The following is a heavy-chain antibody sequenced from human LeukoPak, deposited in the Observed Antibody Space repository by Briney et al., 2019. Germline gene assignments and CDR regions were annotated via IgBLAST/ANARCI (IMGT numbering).Heavy chain of an antibody. D-gene: IGHD5-18*01. CDR2: INHSGST. CDR3: ARRGAPGSSPFLGPSTAMEPYYFDH. J-gene: IGHJ4*02. CDR1: GGSISSYY. V-gene: IGHV4-34*01. Sequence: PSETLSLTCTVSGGSISSYYWSWIRQPPGKGLEWIGEINHSGSTNYNPSLKSRVTISVDTSKNQFSLKLSSVTAADTAVYYCARRGAPGSSPFLGPSTAMEPYYFDHWGQGTLVTVSS.